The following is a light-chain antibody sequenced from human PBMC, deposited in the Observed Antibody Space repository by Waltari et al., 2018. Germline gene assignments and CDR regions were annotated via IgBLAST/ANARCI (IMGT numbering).Light chain of an antibody. V-gene: IGKV3-20*01. CDR3: QQYYSSPPAWT. Sequence: EIVLTQSPGTLSLSPGERATLPCRASPSVRSSYLAWYQQKPGQAPRLLIHDASRRATGIPDRFSGSGSGTDFTLTITGLEPEDVAVYYCQQYYSSPPAWTFGQGTKVEIK. CDR1: PSVRSSY. J-gene: IGKJ1*01. CDR2: DAS.